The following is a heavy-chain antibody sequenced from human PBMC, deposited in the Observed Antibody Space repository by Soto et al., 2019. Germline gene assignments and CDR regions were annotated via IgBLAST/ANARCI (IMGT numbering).Heavy chain of an antibody. D-gene: IGHD1-26*01. J-gene: IGHJ6*02. V-gene: IGHV1-2*04. CDR2: INPNSGGT. Sequence: ASVKVSCKASGYTFTGYYMHWVRQAPGQGLEWMGWINPNSGGTNYAQKFQGWVTMTRDTSISTAYMELSRLRSDDTAVYYCARYKPCLHPDSTTSGYYYYGMDVWGQGTTVTVSS. CDR3: ARYKPCLHPDSTTSGYYYYGMDV. CDR1: GYTFTGYY.